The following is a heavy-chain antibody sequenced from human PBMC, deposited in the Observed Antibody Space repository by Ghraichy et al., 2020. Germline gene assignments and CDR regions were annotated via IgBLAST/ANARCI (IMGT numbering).Heavy chain of an antibody. Sequence: ASVKVSCKACGDTFTSYDINWVRQATGQGLEWMGWMNPNSGNTGYAQKFQGRVTMTRNTSISTAYMELSSLRSEDTAVYYCAGSYGDYSYYGMDVWGQGTTVTVSS. CDR1: GDTFTSYD. J-gene: IGHJ6*02. D-gene: IGHD4-17*01. CDR3: AGSYGDYSYYGMDV. CDR2: MNPNSGNT. V-gene: IGHV1-8*01.